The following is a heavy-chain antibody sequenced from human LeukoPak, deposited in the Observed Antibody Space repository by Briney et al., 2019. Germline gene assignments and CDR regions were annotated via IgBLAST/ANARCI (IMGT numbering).Heavy chain of an antibody. Sequence: GGSLRLSCAASGFTFSSYAMHWVRQAPGKGLEWVAVISYDGSNKYYADSVKGGFTISRDNSKNTLYLQMNSLRAEDTAVYYCARDYGATPTFFDYWGQGTLVTVSS. CDR1: GFTFSSYA. V-gene: IGHV3-30*04. CDR3: ARDYGATPTFFDY. CDR2: ISYDGSNK. D-gene: IGHD3-10*01. J-gene: IGHJ4*02.